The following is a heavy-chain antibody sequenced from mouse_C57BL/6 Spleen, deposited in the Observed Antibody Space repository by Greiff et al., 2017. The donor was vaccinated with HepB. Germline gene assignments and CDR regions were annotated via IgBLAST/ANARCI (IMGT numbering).Heavy chain of an antibody. V-gene: IGHV1-42*01. CDR1: GYSFTGYY. J-gene: IGHJ2*01. CDR2: INPSTGGT. Sequence: VHVKQSGPELVKPGASVKISCKASGYSFTGYYMNWVKQSPEKSLEWIGEINPSTGGTTYNQKFKAKATLTVDKSSSTAYMQLKSLTSEDSAVYYCARSYSSYFDYWGQGTTLTVSS. D-gene: IGHD2-5*01. CDR3: ARSYSSYFDY.